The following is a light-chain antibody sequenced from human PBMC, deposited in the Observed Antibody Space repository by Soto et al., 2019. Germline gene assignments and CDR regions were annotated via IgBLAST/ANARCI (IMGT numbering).Light chain of an antibody. CDR2: DVS. Sequence: QAVVTQPASVSGSPGQSITISCTGTSSDVGGYNSVSWYQQHPDKAPKLMIYDVSNRPSGVSNRFSGSKSGSTASLTISGLQAEDEADYYCSSYTSSTTWVFGGGTKLTVL. J-gene: IGLJ3*02. V-gene: IGLV2-14*01. CDR3: SSYTSSTTWV. CDR1: SSDVGGYNS.